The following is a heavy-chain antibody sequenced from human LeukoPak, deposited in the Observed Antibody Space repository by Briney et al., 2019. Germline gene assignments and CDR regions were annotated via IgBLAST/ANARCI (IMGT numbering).Heavy chain of an antibody. J-gene: IGHJ4*02. CDR2: ISYDGSNK. CDR3: AKGVSGYYYAIAS. D-gene: IGHD3-22*01. CDR1: GFTFSSYG. V-gene: IGHV3-30*18. Sequence: GGSLRLSCAASGFTFSSYGMHWVRQAPGKGMEWVAVISYDGSNKYYGDSVKGRFSISRDNSEKTLCLQMDSPIAEGTAVYYCAKGVSGYYYAIASWGQGNLVTVSS.